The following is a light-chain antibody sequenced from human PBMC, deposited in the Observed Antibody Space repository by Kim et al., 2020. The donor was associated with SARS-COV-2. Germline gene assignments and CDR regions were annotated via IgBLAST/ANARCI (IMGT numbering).Light chain of an antibody. Sequence: GHSITISCTGTSSDVGGYNYGSWYQQHPGKAPKLMIYDVSNRPSGVSNRFSGSKSGNTASLTISGLQAEDEADYYCSSYTSSSTGVFGGGTQLTVL. J-gene: IGLJ3*02. V-gene: IGLV2-14*03. CDR2: DVS. CDR3: SSYTSSSTGV. CDR1: SSDVGGYNY.